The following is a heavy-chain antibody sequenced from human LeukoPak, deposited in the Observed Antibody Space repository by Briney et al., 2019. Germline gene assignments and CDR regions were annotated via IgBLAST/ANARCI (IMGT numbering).Heavy chain of an antibody. J-gene: IGHJ3*02. CDR3: AKGWRQWLASDGIDI. V-gene: IGHV3-9*01. Sequence: PGGSLRLSCAASGFSFDDYAIHWVRQAPGKGLEWVSGISWNSGSIGYADSVKGRFTISRDNAKKSLYLQMNSLRAEDTALYYCAKGWRQWLASDGIDIWGQGTMVTVSP. CDR2: ISWNSGSI. D-gene: IGHD6-19*01. CDR1: GFSFDDYA.